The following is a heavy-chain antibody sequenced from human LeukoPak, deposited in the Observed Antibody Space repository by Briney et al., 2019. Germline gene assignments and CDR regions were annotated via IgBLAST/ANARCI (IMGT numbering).Heavy chain of an antibody. J-gene: IGHJ4*02. CDR2: IYYSGST. D-gene: IGHD3-10*01. Sequence: SETLSLTCTVSGGSISSSSYYWGWIRQPPGKGLEWIGSIYYSGSTYYNPSLKSRVTISVDTSKNQFSLKLSSVTAADTAVYYCARHKKITMVRGVTDYWGQGTLVTVSS. CDR3: ARHKKITMVRGVTDY. CDR1: GGSISSSSYY. V-gene: IGHV4-39*01.